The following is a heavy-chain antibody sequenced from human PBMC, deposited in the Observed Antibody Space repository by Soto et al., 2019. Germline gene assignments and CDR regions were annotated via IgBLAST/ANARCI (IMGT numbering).Heavy chain of an antibody. CDR3: ARASRNWNVGWSMDV. CDR1: GYTFTSYG. J-gene: IGHJ6*02. D-gene: IGHD1-1*01. Sequence: GASVKVSCKASGYTFTSYGISWVRQAPGQGLEWMGWISAYNGNTNYAQKLQGRVTMTTDTSTSTAYMELRSLRSDDTAVYYCARASRNWNVGWSMDVWGQGTTVTVSS. CDR2: ISAYNGNT. V-gene: IGHV1-18*01.